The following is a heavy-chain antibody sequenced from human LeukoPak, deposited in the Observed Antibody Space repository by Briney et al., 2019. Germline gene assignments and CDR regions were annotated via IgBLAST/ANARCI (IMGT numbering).Heavy chain of an antibody. CDR3: AKDSPDSSGYPSHFDY. J-gene: IGHJ4*02. V-gene: IGHV3-30*18. Sequence: GRSLRLSCAASGFTFSSYGMHWVRQAPGKGLEWVAVISYDGSNKYYADSVKGRFTISRDNSKNTLYLQMNSLSAEDTAVYYCAKDSPDSSGYPSHFDYWGQGTLVTVSS. CDR1: GFTFSSYG. D-gene: IGHD3-22*01. CDR2: ISYDGSNK.